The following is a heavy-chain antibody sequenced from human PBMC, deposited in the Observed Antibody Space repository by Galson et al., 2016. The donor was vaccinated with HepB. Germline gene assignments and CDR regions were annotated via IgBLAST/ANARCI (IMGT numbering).Heavy chain of an antibody. CDR1: GFIFSNYG. Sequence: SLRLSCAASGFIFSNYGMHWVRQAPGKGLEWVAVISFDGSSAYYGDSVKGRFTISRDNSKNTLSLQMNSLRAEDTAVYYCAKERGDCSGGTCRYHDAFDIWGQGTMVTVSS. J-gene: IGHJ3*02. D-gene: IGHD2-15*01. CDR2: ISFDGSSA. CDR3: AKERGDCSGGTCRYHDAFDI. V-gene: IGHV3-30*18.